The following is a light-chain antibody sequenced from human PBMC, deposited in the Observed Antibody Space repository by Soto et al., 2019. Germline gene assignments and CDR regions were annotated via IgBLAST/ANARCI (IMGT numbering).Light chain of an antibody. CDR3: QQSYSPLLA. Sequence: IEMIQSPPSLSASVGDRSTITCRASQSMTCYVNWVQHKTGKAPNLLIFAASNLQSGVPSRFSGGGSVTEFTLTINSLQPEDSATYYCQQSYSPLLAFGGGTKVEV. J-gene: IGKJ4*01. CDR2: AAS. CDR1: QSMTCY. V-gene: IGKV1-39*01.